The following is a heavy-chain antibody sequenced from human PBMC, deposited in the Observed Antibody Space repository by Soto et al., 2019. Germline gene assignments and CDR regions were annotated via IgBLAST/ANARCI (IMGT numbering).Heavy chain of an antibody. CDR1: GGSISSGGYY. D-gene: IGHD3-22*01. Sequence: SDNLSLTCTVSGGSISSGGYYWSWIRQHPGKGLEWIGYIYYSGSTYYNPSLKSRVTISVDTSKNQFSLKLSSVTASDTAAYYCASVQFDNSGYARRGPDAFDILGEATMVTV. J-gene: IGHJ3*02. V-gene: IGHV4-31*03. CDR2: IYYSGST. CDR3: ASVQFDNSGYARRGPDAFDI.